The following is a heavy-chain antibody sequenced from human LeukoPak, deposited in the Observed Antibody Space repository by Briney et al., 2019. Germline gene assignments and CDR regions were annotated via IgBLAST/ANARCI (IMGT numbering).Heavy chain of an antibody. CDR2: ISSSGSTI. CDR3: ARGDSYGLDY. J-gene: IGHJ4*02. CDR1: GFTFSRNW. V-gene: IGHV3-48*03. Sequence: PGGSLRLSCAASGFTFSRNWMHWVRQAPGKGLEWVSYISSSGSTIYYADSVKGRFTISRDNAKNSLYLQMNSLRAEDTAVYYCARGDSYGLDYWGQGTRVTVSS. D-gene: IGHD5-18*01.